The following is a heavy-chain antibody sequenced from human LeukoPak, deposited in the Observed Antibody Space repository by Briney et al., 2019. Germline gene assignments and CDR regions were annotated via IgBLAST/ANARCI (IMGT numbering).Heavy chain of an antibody. Sequence: PSETLSLTCAVYGGSFSGYYWSWIRQPPGKGLEWIGEINHSGSTNYNPSLKSRVTISVDTSKDQFSLKLSSVTAADTAVYYCARDRHYYDILTGSYSDAFDIWGQGTMVTVSS. CDR3: ARDRHYYDILTGSYSDAFDI. J-gene: IGHJ3*02. V-gene: IGHV4-34*01. D-gene: IGHD3-9*01. CDR2: INHSGST. CDR1: GGSFSGYY.